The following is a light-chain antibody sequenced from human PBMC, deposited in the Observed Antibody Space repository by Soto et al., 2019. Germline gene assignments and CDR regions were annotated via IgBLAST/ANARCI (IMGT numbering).Light chain of an antibody. CDR2: NVT. J-gene: IGLJ3*02. Sequence: QSALTQPRSVSGSPGQSVTISCTGTSSDVGAYIYVSWYQHHPGKAPKLMLYNVTKRPSGVPDRFSGSKSGNKASLTISGLQAEDEADYYCCSYAGSYTRVFGGGTKLTVL. CDR1: SSDVGAYIY. CDR3: CSYAGSYTRV. V-gene: IGLV2-11*01.